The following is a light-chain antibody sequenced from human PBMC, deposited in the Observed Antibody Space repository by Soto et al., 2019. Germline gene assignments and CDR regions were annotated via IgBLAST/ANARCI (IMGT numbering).Light chain of an antibody. CDR1: SSDVGGYNY. CDR2: EVS. CDR3: SSYTSSSIYV. V-gene: IGLV2-14*01. Sequence: QSALTQPASVSGSPGQSITISCTGTSSDVGGYNYVSWYQQHPGKAPKLMIYEVSNRPSGVSNLFSGSKSGNTASLTISGLQAEDEADYYCSSYTSSSIYVFGTGTKHTVL. J-gene: IGLJ1*01.